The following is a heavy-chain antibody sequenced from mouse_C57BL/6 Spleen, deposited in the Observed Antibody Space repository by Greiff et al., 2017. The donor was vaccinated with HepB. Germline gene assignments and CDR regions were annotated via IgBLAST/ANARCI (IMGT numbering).Heavy chain of an antibody. V-gene: IGHV3-1*01. CDR3: ATNWDLAWFAY. D-gene: IGHD4-1*01. CDR1: GYSITSGYD. CDR2: ISYSGST. Sequence: ESGPGMVKPSQSLSLTCTVTGYSITSGYDWHWIRHFPGNKLEWMGYISYSGSTNYNPSLKSRISITHDTSKNHFFLKLNSVTTEDTATYYCATNWDLAWFAYWGQGTLVTVSA. J-gene: IGHJ3*01.